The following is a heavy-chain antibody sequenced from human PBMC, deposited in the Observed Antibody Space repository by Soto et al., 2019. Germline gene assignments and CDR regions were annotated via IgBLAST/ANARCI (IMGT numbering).Heavy chain of an antibody. CDR2: ISYSGTT. J-gene: IGHJ5*02. V-gene: IGHV4-59*01. CDR1: GGSITDNY. CDR3: ARGEGVRIVRENWFDP. D-gene: IGHD1-26*01. Sequence: SETLSLTCTVSGGSITDNYWSWIRQPPGKGLEWIGYISYSGTTSYNPSLKSRVTMSRDTSQNQFSLTMTSVTAADTAVYYCARGEGVRIVRENWFDPWGQGTLVTVSS.